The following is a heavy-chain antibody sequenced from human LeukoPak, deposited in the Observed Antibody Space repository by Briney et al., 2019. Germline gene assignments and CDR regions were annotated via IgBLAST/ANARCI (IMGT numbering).Heavy chain of an antibody. CDR2: IYIDGTTT. Sequence: GGSLILSCAASGLTFSSCWMHWVRQAPGKGLVWVSRIYIDGTTTIYADSVKGRFTISRDNAKNTLYLQMSSLRAEDTAVYYCAASCGHNWFDPWGQGTLVTVSS. CDR1: GLTFSSCW. J-gene: IGHJ5*02. V-gene: IGHV3-74*01. D-gene: IGHD2-21*01. CDR3: AASCGHNWFDP.